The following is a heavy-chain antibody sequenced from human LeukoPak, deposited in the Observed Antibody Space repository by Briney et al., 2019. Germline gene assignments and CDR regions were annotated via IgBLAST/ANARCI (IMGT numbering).Heavy chain of an antibody. Sequence: PGGSLRLSCAASGFTVSSNYMSWVRQAPGKGLEWVSVIYSGGSTYYADSVKDRFTISRDNSKNTLYLQMNSLRAEDTAVYYCARVGYYDSSGYFPFDYWGQGTLVTVSS. CDR1: GFTVSSNY. D-gene: IGHD3-22*01. CDR2: IYSGGST. CDR3: ARVGYYDSSGYFPFDY. J-gene: IGHJ4*02. V-gene: IGHV3-53*01.